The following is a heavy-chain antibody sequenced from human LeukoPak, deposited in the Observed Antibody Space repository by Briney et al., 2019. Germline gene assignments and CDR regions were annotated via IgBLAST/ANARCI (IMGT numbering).Heavy chain of an antibody. CDR3: AGDRNSDWYSPLDY. Sequence: GGSLRLSCEASGFTFSSHAMHWVRQAPGKGLEWVAIIWFDGSNSYYADSVKGRFTISRDNSKNTLYLQMDSLRAEDTAIYYCAGDRNSDWYSPLDYWGQGSQVTVSP. J-gene: IGHJ4*02. D-gene: IGHD6-19*01. CDR1: GFTFSSHA. CDR2: IWFDGSNS. V-gene: IGHV3-33*01.